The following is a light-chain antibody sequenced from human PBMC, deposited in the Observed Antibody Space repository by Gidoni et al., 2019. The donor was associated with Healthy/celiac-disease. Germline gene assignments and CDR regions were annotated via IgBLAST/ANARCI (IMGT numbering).Light chain of an antibody. CDR2: LGS. Sequence: DIVMTQSPLSLPVTPGEPASISCRSSQSLPHSNGYNYLDWYLQKPGQSPQLLIYLGSNRASGVPDRCSGSGSGTDFTLKISRVEAEDVGVYYCMQARQTPRTFGQGTKVESK. J-gene: IGKJ1*01. V-gene: IGKV2-28*01. CDR3: MQARQTPRT. CDR1: QSLPHSNGYNY.